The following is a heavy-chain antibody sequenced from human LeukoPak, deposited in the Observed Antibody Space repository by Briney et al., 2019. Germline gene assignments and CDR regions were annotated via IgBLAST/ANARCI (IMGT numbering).Heavy chain of an antibody. Sequence: GGSLRLSCVASGFAFTSYAMSWVRQAPGEGLEWVSTVSGGGGSADYADSGTGRFTISRDNSENTLYLQMNSLRAEDTAVYYCAKGVGTSWRAATAFDIWGRGTMVTVSS. V-gene: IGHV3-23*01. CDR1: GFAFTSYA. D-gene: IGHD1-26*01. J-gene: IGHJ3*02. CDR2: VSGGGGSA. CDR3: AKGVGTSWRAATAFDI.